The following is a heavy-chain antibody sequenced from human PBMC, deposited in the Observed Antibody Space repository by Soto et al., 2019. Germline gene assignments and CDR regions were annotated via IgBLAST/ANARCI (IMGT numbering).Heavy chain of an antibody. CDR3: ARDQMVAAVPGYFDL. V-gene: IGHV1-3*01. D-gene: IGHD2-2*01. CDR2: INAGNGNT. J-gene: IGHJ2*01. CDR1: GYTLTSYA. Sequence: QVQLVQSGAEVKKPGASVKVSCKASGYTLTSYAMHWVRQAPGQRLEWMGWINAGNGNTKYSQKFQGRVTITRDTSASTAYMELSSLRSENTAVYYCARDQMVAAVPGYFDLWGRGTLVTVSS.